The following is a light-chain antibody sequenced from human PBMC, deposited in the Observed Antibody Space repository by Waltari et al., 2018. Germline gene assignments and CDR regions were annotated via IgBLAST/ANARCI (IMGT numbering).Light chain of an antibody. CDR2: DAS. J-gene: IGKJ2*01. CDR1: QTVSTN. V-gene: IGKV3-15*01. Sequence: DIGMTQSPGTLSAPPGDSATLSCRVSQTVSTNLAWYQQKPGQAPRLLIYDASTRVTGVPARFSGSGSGTDFTLTIASLQSEDFGVYYCQQYADLPPYNFGQGTKLEI. CDR3: QQYADLPPYN.